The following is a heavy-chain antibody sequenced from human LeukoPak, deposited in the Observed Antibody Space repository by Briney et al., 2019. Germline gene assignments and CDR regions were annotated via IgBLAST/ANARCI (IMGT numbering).Heavy chain of an antibody. D-gene: IGHD6-13*01. Sequence: GASVNVSCKASGYTFTGYYMHWVRQAPGQGLEWMGRINPNSGGTNYAQKFQGRVTMTRDTSISTAYMELSRLRSDDTAVYYCASVEQQLDDAFDIWGQGTMVTVSS. V-gene: IGHV1-2*06. CDR2: INPNSGGT. J-gene: IGHJ3*02. CDR1: GYTFTGYY. CDR3: ASVEQQLDDAFDI.